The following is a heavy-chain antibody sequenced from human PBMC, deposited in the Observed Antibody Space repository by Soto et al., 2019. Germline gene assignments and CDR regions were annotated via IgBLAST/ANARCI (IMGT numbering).Heavy chain of an antibody. Sequence: PGGSLRLSCAASGFTFSDYAMSGVRQAPGKGLEWVSAIGGGGSYTYNADSVKGRFTISRDNSKNTVSLQLNSLKVEDTAVYFCAKGDSGGFPRYFDYRGQGTLVTVSS. CDR1: GFTFSDYA. J-gene: IGHJ4*02. V-gene: IGHV3-23*01. D-gene: IGHD3-22*01. CDR2: IGGGGSYT. CDR3: AKGDSGGFPRYFDY.